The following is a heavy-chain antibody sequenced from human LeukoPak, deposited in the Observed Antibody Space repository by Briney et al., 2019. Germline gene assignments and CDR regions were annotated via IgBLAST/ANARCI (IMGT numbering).Heavy chain of an antibody. V-gene: IGHV1-3*04. CDR3: AREDYYESSGYYRNWFDP. CDR2: INTGNGNT. D-gene: IGHD3-22*01. J-gene: IGHJ5*02. Sequence: ASVKVSCKASGYTFTNYALHWVRQAPGQRLEWMGWINTGNGNTKSSQKFQGRVTITRDTSASTAYTELSSLRSEDTAVYFCAREDYYESSGYYRNWFDPWGQGTLVTVSS. CDR1: GYTFTNYA.